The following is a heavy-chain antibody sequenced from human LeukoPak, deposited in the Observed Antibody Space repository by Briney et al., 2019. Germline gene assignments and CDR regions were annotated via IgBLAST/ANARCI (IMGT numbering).Heavy chain of an antibody. J-gene: IGHJ4*02. Sequence: QTGGSLRLSCAASGFTVSSNYMSWVRQAPGKGLEWVSVIYSGGSTYYADSVKGRFTISRDNSKNTLYLQMNSLRAEDTAVYYCAKECSSIATGEWDDYWGQGTLVTVSS. V-gene: IGHV3-53*01. CDR2: IYSGGST. CDR1: GFTVSSNY. CDR3: AKECSSIATGEWDDY. D-gene: IGHD1-14*01.